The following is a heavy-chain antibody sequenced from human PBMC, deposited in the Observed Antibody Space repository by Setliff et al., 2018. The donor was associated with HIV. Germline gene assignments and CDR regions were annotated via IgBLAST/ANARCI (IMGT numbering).Heavy chain of an antibody. CDR2: IHTSGST. CDR3: ARGPSNDYGLYYYYYYYMDV. D-gene: IGHD4-17*01. J-gene: IGHJ6*03. Sequence: SETLSLTCTVSGDSISSGSYYWSWIRQPAGEGLERIGQIHTSGSTYYNPSLKSRVTISVDTSKNQFSLKLSSVTAADTAVYYCARGPSNDYGLYYYYYYYMDVWGKGTTVTVSS. V-gene: IGHV4-61*09. CDR1: GDSISSGSYY.